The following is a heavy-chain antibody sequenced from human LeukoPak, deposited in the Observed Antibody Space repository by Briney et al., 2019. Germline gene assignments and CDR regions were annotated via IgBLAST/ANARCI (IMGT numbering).Heavy chain of an antibody. Sequence: SETLSLTCTVSGGSISSGGYYWSWIRQHPGEGLEWIGYIYYSGSTYYNPSLKSRVTISVDTSKNQFSLKLSSVTAADTAVYYCARADYDILTGPHEYFDYWGQGTLVTVSS. CDR2: IYYSGST. V-gene: IGHV4-31*03. CDR3: ARADYDILTGPHEYFDY. J-gene: IGHJ4*02. CDR1: GGSISSGGYY. D-gene: IGHD3-9*01.